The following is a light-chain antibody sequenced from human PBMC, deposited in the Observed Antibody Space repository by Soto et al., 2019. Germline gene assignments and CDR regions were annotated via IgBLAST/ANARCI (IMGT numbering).Light chain of an antibody. J-gene: IGKJ5*01. V-gene: IGKV1-5*01. CDR2: DAS. CDR3: QQYNTYST. CDR1: QSISRW. Sequence: IQMTQSRSTLSASVGDRVAITCRASQSISRWLAWYQQKPGKAPQALIYDASSLKSGVPSRFSGNGSGTEFTLTISSLQPDDFATYYCQQYNTYSTFGQGTRLEIK.